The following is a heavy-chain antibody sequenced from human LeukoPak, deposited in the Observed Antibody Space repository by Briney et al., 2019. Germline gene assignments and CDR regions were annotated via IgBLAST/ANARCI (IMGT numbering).Heavy chain of an antibody. V-gene: IGHV3-21*01. CDR3: ARVRGYCSGGSCRAFDI. CDR2: ISSSSSYI. J-gene: IGHJ3*02. Sequence: GRSLRLSCAASGFTFSSYSMNWVRQAPGKGLEWVSSISSSSSYIYYADSVKGRFTISRDNAKNSLYLQMNSLRAEDTAVYYCARVRGYCSGGSCRAFDIWGQGTMVTVSS. D-gene: IGHD2-15*01. CDR1: GFTFSSYS.